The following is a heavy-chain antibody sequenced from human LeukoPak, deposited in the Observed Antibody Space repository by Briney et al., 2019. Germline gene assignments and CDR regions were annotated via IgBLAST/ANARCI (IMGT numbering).Heavy chain of an antibody. CDR2: IMSNGRST. J-gene: IGHJ4*02. D-gene: IGHD1-1*01. Sequence: PGGSLRLSCSGSGFTFSDYAMLWVRQAPGKGLEYVSAIMSNGRSTYLADTVKDRFTISRDNSKNMLYLQMSSLRPEDTAVYYCVKAKYYSWSDGSSFDCWGQGTLVTVSS. V-gene: IGHV3-64D*06. CDR3: VKAKYYSWSDGSSFDC. CDR1: GFTFSDYA.